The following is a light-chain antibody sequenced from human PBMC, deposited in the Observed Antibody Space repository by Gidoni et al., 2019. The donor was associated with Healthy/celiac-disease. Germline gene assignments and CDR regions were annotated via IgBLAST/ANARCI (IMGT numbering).Light chain of an antibody. Sequence: EIVWTQSPGTLSLSPGERATLSCRASQSVSVCYLSWYQQKPGQAPRLLIYGASSRATGIPDRFSGSGSRTDFPPTISILEPEYFAVYYRQQYGSSPWTFGQGTKVEIK. J-gene: IGKJ1*01. V-gene: IGKV3-20*01. CDR2: GAS. CDR3: QQYGSSPWT. CDR1: QSVSVCY.